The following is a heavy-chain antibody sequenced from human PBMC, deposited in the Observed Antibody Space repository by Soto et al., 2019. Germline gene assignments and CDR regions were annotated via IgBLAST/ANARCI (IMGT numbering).Heavy chain of an antibody. V-gene: IGHV4-34*01. CDR3: TTDSYITVTPVRLDY. CDR1: GGSFSGYY. Sequence: SETLSLTCAVYGGSFSGYYWSWIRQPPGKGLEWIGEINHSGSTNYNPSLKSRVTISVDTSKNQFSLKLSSVTAADTAVYYCTTDSYITVTPVRLDYWGHGTLVTVSS. CDR2: INHSGST. D-gene: IGHD4-4*01. J-gene: IGHJ4*01.